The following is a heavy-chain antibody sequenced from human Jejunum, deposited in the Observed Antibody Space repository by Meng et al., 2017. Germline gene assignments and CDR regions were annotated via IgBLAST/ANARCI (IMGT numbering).Heavy chain of an antibody. J-gene: IGHJ6*02. CDR2: MYSGGNT. CDR3: AKGGYSGRSPHYGMDV. D-gene: IGHD5-12*01. CDR1: GFTVSNNY. Sequence: GESLKISCAASGFTVSNNYMNWVRQAPGKGLEWVSVMYSGGNTYYADSVKGRFTISRDNSKNTLFRQMNSLRPEDTAVYYCAKGGYSGRSPHYGMDVWGQGTTVTVSS. V-gene: IGHV3-66*02.